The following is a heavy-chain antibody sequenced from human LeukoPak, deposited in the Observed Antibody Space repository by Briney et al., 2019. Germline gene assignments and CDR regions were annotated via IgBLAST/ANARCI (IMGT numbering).Heavy chain of an antibody. CDR1: GGTFSSYA. CDR3: ASGQAAGAFDP. J-gene: IGHJ5*02. D-gene: IGHD6-13*01. CDR2: IIPIFGTA. Sequence: ASVEVSCKASGGTFSSYAISWERHAPGQGLEWMGGIIPIFGTANYAQKFQGRVTITTDESTSTAYMELGSLRSEDTAVYYCASGQAAGAFDPWGQGTLVTVSS. V-gene: IGHV1-69*05.